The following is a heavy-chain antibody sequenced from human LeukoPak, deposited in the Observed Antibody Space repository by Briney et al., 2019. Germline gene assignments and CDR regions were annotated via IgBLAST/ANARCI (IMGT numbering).Heavy chain of an antibody. CDR3: ARVIAVAGTEDY. J-gene: IGHJ4*02. D-gene: IGHD6-19*01. V-gene: IGHV3-21*01. CDR1: GFTFSSYS. CDR2: ISSSSYI. Sequence: GGSLRLSCAASGFTFSSYSMNWVRQAPGKGLEWVSSISSSSYIYYADSVKGRFTISRDNAMNSLYLQMNSLRAEDTAVYYCARVIAVAGTEDYWGQGTLVTVSS.